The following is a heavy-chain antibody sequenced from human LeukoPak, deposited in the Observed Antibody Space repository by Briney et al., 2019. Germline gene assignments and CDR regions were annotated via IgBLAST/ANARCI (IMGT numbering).Heavy chain of an antibody. D-gene: IGHD1-1*01. J-gene: IGHJ4*02. CDR1: GYTFTGYY. V-gene: IGHV1-2*02. Sequence: ASVKVSCKASGYTFTGYYMHWVRQAPGQGLEWMGWINPNSGGTNYAQEFQGRVTMTRDTSISTAYMELSRLRSDDTAVYYCARPAGRRTTNTYFDYWGQGTLVTVSS. CDR3: ARPAGRRTTNTYFDY. CDR2: INPNSGGT.